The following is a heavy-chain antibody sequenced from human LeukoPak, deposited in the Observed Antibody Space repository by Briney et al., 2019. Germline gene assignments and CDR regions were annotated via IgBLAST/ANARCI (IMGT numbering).Heavy chain of an antibody. CDR3: ARRLYSSSSFDY. D-gene: IGHD6-6*01. CDR2: ISSGGSTI. J-gene: IGHJ4*02. Sequence: PGGSLRLSCAASGFTFSSYEMSWVRQAPGKGLEWVSYISSGGSTIYYADSVRGRFTISRDNAKNSPYLQMNSLRAEDTAVYYCARRLYSSSSFDYWGQGTLVTVSS. V-gene: IGHV3-48*03. CDR1: GFTFSSYE.